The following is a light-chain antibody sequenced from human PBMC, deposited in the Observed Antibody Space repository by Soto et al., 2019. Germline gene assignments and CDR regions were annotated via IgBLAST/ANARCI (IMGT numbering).Light chain of an antibody. Sequence: QSVLTQPPSASGSPGQSVTISCTGTSNDVGYYKYVSWYQHHPGKAPKLIIFEVTERPSGVPARFSGSKSGNTASLTVSGLQAEDEADYYCSSYAGNNIMLFGGGTKLTVL. CDR3: SSYAGNNIML. V-gene: IGLV2-8*01. CDR1: SNDVGYYKY. J-gene: IGLJ2*01. CDR2: EVT.